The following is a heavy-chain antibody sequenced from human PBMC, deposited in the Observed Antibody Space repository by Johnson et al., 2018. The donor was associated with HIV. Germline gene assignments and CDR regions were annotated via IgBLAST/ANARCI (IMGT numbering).Heavy chain of an antibody. CDR1: GFTFSSYA. D-gene: IGHD6-13*01. CDR3: AKDAAAAALRAFDN. Sequence: MMLVESGGGVVQPGGSLRLSCAASGFTFSSYAMSWVRQAPGKGLEWVSAISGSGGSTYYADSVTGRFTISRDNSKNTLFLQMNSLRAEDTAVYYCAKDAAAAALRAFDNWGQGTMVTVSS. J-gene: IGHJ3*02. V-gene: IGHV3-23*04. CDR2: ISGSGGST.